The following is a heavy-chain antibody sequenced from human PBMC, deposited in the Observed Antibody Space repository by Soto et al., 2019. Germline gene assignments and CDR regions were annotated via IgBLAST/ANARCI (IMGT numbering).Heavy chain of an antibody. CDR3: ARGGDFYYYYGMDV. Sequence: EVQLVESGGGLVQPGGSLRLSCAASGFTFSSYEMNWVRQAPGKGLEWVSYISSSGSTIYYADSVKGRFTISRDNAKNSLYLQMNSLRAEDTAVYYCARGGDFYYYYGMDVWGQGTTVTVSS. V-gene: IGHV3-48*03. D-gene: IGHD3-10*01. CDR2: ISSSGSTI. J-gene: IGHJ6*02. CDR1: GFTFSSYE.